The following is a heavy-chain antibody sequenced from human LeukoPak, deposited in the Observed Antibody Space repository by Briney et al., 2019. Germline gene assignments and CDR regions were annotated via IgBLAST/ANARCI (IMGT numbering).Heavy chain of an antibody. CDR2: INHSGST. D-gene: IGHD3-16*01. J-gene: IGHJ5*02. CDR1: GGSFSGYY. CDR3: ARGQDYVWGSPST. Sequence: SETLSLTCAVYGGSFSGYYWSWIRQPPGKGLEWIGEINHSGSTNYNPSLKSRVTISVDTSKNQFSLKLSSVTAADTAVYYCARGQDYVWGSPSTWGQGTLVTVSS. V-gene: IGHV4-34*01.